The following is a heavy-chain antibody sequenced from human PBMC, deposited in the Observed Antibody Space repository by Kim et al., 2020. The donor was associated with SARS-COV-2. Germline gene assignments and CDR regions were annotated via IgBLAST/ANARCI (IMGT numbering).Heavy chain of an antibody. CDR2: ISYDGSNK. CDR1: GFTFSSYG. D-gene: IGHD1-26*01. J-gene: IGHJ3*02. V-gene: IGHV3-30*18. CDR3: AKDNLGGSYDIGAFDI. Sequence: GGSLRLSCTASGFTFSSYGMHWVRQAPGKGLEWVAVISYDGSNKYYADSVKGRFTISRDNSKNTLYLQMNSLRAEDTAVYYCAKDNLGGSYDIGAFDIWGQGTMVTVSS.